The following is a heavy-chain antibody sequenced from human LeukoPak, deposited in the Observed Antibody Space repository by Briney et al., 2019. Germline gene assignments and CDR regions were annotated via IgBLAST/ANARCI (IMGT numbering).Heavy chain of an antibody. J-gene: IGHJ4*02. D-gene: IGHD4-11*01. CDR2: IYYSGST. V-gene: IGHV4-39*01. CDR1: GGSISSSSYY. Sequence: SEALSLTCTVSGGSISSSSYYWGWIRQPPGKGLEWFGRIYYSGSTYYNPSLKRRVTISVDASKNQFSLKLSSVTAADTAVYYCARDITVTRTADYWGQGTLVTVSS. CDR3: ARDITVTRTADY.